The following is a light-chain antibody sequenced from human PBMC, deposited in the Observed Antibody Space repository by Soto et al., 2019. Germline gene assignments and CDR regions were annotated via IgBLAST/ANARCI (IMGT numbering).Light chain of an antibody. J-gene: IGKJ1*01. CDR3: QQYNSYSTWT. Sequence: DIQMTQSPSTLSASVGDRVTITCRASQSINSWLAWYQQKPGKAPKLLIYKASSLESGVPSRFSGSGSGTEFTLTIRSLQPDDFATYYCQQYNSYSTWTFGQGTKVEIK. CDR1: QSINSW. CDR2: KAS. V-gene: IGKV1-5*03.